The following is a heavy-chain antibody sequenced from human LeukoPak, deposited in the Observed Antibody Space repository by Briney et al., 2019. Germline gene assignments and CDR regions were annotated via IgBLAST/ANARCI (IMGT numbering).Heavy chain of an antibody. CDR1: GGTFSSYA. CDR2: IIPILGIA. CDR3: ARDVALYDSSGPLDY. D-gene: IGHD3-22*01. J-gene: IGHJ4*02. V-gene: IGHV1-69*04. Sequence: SVKFSCKASGGTFSSYAISWVRQAPGQGLEWMGRIIPILGIANYAQKFQGRVTITADKSTSTAYMELSSLRSEDTAVYYCARDVALYDSSGPLDYWGQGTLVTVSS.